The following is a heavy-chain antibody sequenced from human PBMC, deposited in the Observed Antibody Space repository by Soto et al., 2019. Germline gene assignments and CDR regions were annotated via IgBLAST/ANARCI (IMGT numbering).Heavy chain of an antibody. CDR1: GFTFSSYA. D-gene: IGHD3-22*01. V-gene: IGHV3-30-3*01. CDR2: ISYDGSNK. J-gene: IGHJ6*02. CDR3: AREVVGIYYYYGIDV. Sequence: QVQLVESGGGVVQPGRSLRLSCAASGFTFSSYAMHWVRQAPCKGLEWVAVISYDGSNKYYADSVKGRFTIYRDNSKNTLYLQMNSLRAEDTAVYYCAREVVGIYYYYGIDVWVQGTTVTVSS.